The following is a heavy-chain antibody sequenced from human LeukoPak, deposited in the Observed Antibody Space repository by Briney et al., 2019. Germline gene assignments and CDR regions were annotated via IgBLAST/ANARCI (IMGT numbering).Heavy chain of an antibody. D-gene: IGHD5-18*01. CDR3: ARGFEYNYRYTFGY. V-gene: IGHV4-59*01. Sequence: PSETLSLTCSVSGGSISSYYWSWIRQPPGKGLEWIGYVYSGSTDYNPSLRSRVTISVDMSKNQFSLQLSSVTAADTAVYYCARGFEYNYRYTFGYWGQGTLVTVSS. J-gene: IGHJ4*02. CDR2: VYSGST. CDR1: GGSISSYY.